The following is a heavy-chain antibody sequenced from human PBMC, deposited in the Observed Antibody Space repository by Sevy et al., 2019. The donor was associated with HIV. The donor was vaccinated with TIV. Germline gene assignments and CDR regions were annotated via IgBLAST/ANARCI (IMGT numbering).Heavy chain of an antibody. CDR2: VYHSGST. CDR3: AKDRILYYDSSGYYPLDAFDI. Sequence: SETLSLTCAVSGYSISSGYYWGWIRQPPGKGLEWIGSVYHSGSTNYNPSLKSRVTISVDTSKNQFSLKLTSVTAADTAVYYCAKDRILYYDSSGYYPLDAFDIWGQGTMVTVSS. V-gene: IGHV4-38-2*02. CDR1: GYSISSGYY. J-gene: IGHJ3*02. D-gene: IGHD3-22*01.